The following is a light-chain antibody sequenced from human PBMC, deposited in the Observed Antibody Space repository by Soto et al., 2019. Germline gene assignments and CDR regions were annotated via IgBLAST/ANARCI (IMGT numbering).Light chain of an antibody. Sequence: EIVVAPSPVIVSLSPGEGDTLSCMXRQTVDNFLAWYQLKPGKAPRLLIYDATKRASGIPVRFTGSGSGTDFILTISNIEAEDVAIYYCQQRKKWPPITFGQGTRLENK. J-gene: IGKJ5*01. CDR2: DAT. CDR3: QQRKKWPPIT. V-gene: IGKV3-11*01. CDR1: QTVDNF.